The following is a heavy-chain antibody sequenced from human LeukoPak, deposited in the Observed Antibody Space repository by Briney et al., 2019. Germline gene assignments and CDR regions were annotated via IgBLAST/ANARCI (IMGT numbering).Heavy chain of an antibody. V-gene: IGHV4-34*01. D-gene: IGHD3-22*01. CDR2: INHSGGT. Sequence: SETLSLTCAVYGGSFSGYYWSWIRQPPGKGLEWIGEINHSGGTNYNPSLKSRVTISVDTSKNQFSLKLSSVTAADTAVYYCARQGRYYYDSSGYYLPNWFDPWGQGTLVTVSS. CDR1: GGSFSGYY. CDR3: ARQGRYYYDSSGYYLPNWFDP. J-gene: IGHJ5*02.